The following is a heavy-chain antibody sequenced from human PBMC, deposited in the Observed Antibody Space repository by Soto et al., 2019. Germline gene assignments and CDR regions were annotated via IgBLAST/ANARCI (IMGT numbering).Heavy chain of an antibody. V-gene: IGHV1-8*01. CDR1: GYTFTSYD. CDR2: MNPNSGNT. CDR3: ARAQTGTERRYKWFDP. Sequence: ASVKVSCKASGYTFTSYDINWVRQATGQGLEWMGWMNPNSGNTGYAQKFQGRVTMTRNTFISTAYMELSSLRSEDTAVYYCARAQTGTERRYKWFDPWGQGTLVTVSS. J-gene: IGHJ5*02. D-gene: IGHD1-1*01.